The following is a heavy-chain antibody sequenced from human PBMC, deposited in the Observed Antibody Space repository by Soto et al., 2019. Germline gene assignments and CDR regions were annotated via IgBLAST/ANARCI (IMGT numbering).Heavy chain of an antibody. V-gene: IGHV3-30-3*01. J-gene: IGHJ4*02. CDR1: GFTFRTYA. CDR3: ARAPTSRFDY. Sequence: PGGSLRLSCAASGFTFRTYAMHWIRQAPGKGLEWVAVISPDGSTRYYADSVKGRFTISRDNSKNTLFLQMNSLRPEDTAVYYCARAPTSRFDYWGQGTLVTVSS. CDR2: ISPDGSTR.